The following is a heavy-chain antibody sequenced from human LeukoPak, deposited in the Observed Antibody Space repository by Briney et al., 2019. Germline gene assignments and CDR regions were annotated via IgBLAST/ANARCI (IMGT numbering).Heavy chain of an antibody. CDR3: ASNTVTTRHNWFDP. J-gene: IGHJ5*02. V-gene: IGHV4-34*01. CDR2: INHSGST. CDR1: GGSFSGYY. Sequence: SETLSLTCAVYGGSFSGYYWSWIRQPPGKGLEWIGEINHSGSTNYNPSLKSRVTISVDTSKNQFSLKLSSVTAADTAVYYCASNTVTTRHNWFDPWGQGTLVTVSS. D-gene: IGHD4-17*01.